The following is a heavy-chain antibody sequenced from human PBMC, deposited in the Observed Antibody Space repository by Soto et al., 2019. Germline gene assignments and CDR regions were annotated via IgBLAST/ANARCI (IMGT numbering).Heavy chain of an antibody. Sequence: GGSLRLSCAASGFTFSSYAMHWVRQAPGKGLEWVAVISYDGSNKYYADSVKGRFTISRDNSKNTLYLQMNSLRAEDTAVYYCAREYYDFWSGYYTRCYYYGMDVWGQGTTVTVSS. V-gene: IGHV3-30-3*01. D-gene: IGHD3-3*01. CDR1: GFTFSSYA. CDR2: ISYDGSNK. J-gene: IGHJ6*02. CDR3: AREYYDFWSGYYTRCYYYGMDV.